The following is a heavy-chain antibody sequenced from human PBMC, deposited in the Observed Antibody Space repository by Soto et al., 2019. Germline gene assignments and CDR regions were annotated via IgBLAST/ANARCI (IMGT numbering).Heavy chain of an antibody. CDR3: ANVIAVAGVRGAFDI. CDR1: GFTFSSYA. J-gene: IGHJ3*02. D-gene: IGHD6-19*01. V-gene: IGHV3-23*01. CDR2: ISGSGGST. Sequence: EVQLLESGGGLVQPGGSLRLSCAASGFTFSSYAMSWVRQAPGKGLEWVSAISGSGGSTYYADSVKGPFTISRDNSKNTLYLQMNSLSAEDTAVYYCANVIAVAGVRGAFDIWGQGTMVTVSS.